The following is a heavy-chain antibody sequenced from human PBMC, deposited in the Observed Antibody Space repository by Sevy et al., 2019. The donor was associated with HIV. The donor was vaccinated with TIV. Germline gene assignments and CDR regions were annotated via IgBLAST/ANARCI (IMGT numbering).Heavy chain of an antibody. CDR1: GFTFSSYA. Sequence: GGSLRLSCAASGFTFSSYAMHWVRQAPGKGLEWVAVISYDGSNKYYADSVKGRFTISRENSKNTLYLQMNSLRAEDTAVYYCARDLYDSSGYYWGGDYYYYGMDVWGQGTTVTVSS. J-gene: IGHJ6*02. D-gene: IGHD3-22*01. CDR2: ISYDGSNK. CDR3: ARDLYDSSGYYWGGDYYYYGMDV. V-gene: IGHV3-30-3*01.